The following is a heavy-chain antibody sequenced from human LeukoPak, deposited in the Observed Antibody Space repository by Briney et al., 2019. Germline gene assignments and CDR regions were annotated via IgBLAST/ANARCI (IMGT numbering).Heavy chain of an antibody. D-gene: IGHD6-13*01. CDR1: GYTFTGYY. CDR3: ARDLQGYSSSWSIRYYFDY. V-gene: IGHV1-2*02. J-gene: IGHJ4*02. CDR2: INPNSGGT. Sequence: ASVKVSCKASGYTFTGYYMHWVRQAPGQGLEWMGWINPNSGGTNYAQKFQGRVTMTRDTSISTAYMELCRLRSDDTAVYYCARDLQGYSSSWSIRYYFDYWGQGTLVTVSS.